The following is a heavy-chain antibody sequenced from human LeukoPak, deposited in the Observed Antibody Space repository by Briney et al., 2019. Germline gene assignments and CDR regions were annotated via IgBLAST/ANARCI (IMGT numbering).Heavy chain of an antibody. Sequence: ASVKVSCKASGYTFTSYYMHWVRQAPGQGLEWMGIINPSGGSTSYAQKFQGRVTMTRDMSTSTVYMELSSLRSEDTAVYYCARDTGYRIAAAGVLDYWGQGTLVTVSS. J-gene: IGHJ4*02. CDR1: GYTFTSYY. D-gene: IGHD6-13*01. V-gene: IGHV1-46*01. CDR2: INPSGGST. CDR3: ARDTGYRIAAAGVLDY.